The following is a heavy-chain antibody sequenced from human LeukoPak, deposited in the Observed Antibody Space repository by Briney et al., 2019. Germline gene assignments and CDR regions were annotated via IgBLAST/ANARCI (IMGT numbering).Heavy chain of an antibody. CDR3: ARAYRRGSLYYFDY. D-gene: IGHD6-19*01. CDR2: INPNSGNT. J-gene: IGHJ4*02. Sequence: ASVKVSCKASGYTFTDYYMHWVRQAPGQGLEWMGWINPNSGNTGYAQKFQGRVTITRNTSISTAYMELSSLRSEDTAVYYCARAYRRGSLYYFDYWGQGTLVTVSS. V-gene: IGHV1-8*03. CDR1: GYTFTDYY.